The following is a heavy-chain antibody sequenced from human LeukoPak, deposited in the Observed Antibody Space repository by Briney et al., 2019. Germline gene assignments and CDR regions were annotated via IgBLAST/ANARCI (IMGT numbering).Heavy chain of an antibody. CDR3: ARDSSNRWELPN. CDR1: GGTFSSYT. J-gene: IGHJ4*02. CDR2: IIPILGIA. V-gene: IGHV1-69*04. Sequence: SVKVSCKASGGTFSSYTISWVRQAPGQGLEWMGRIIPILGIANYAQKFQGRVTITADKSTSTAYMELSSLRSEDTAVYYCARDSSNRWELPNWGQRTLVTVSS. D-gene: IGHD1-26*01.